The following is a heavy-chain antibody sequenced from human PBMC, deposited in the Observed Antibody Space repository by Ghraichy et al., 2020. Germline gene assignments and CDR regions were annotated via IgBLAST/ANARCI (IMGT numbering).Heavy chain of an antibody. D-gene: IGHD3-22*01. V-gene: IGHV3-30*04. Sequence: LSLTCAASGFTFSSYAMHWVRQAPGKGLEWVAVISYDGSNKYYADSVKGRFTISRDNSKNTLYLQMNSLRAEDTAVYYCASSTSGYYYFDYWGQGTLVTVSS. CDR3: ASSTSGYYYFDY. CDR1: GFTFSSYA. J-gene: IGHJ4*02. CDR2: ISYDGSNK.